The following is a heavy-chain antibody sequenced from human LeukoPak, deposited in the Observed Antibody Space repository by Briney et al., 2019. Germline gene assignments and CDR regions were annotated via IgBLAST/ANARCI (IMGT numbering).Heavy chain of an antibody. CDR3: ARRSRDSSGSYNDAFDI. J-gene: IGHJ3*02. Sequence: SETLSLTCAVSGYSISSGYYWGWIRQPPGKGLEWIGSIYHSGSTYYNPSLKSRVTISVDTSKNQFSLKLSSVTAADTAVYYCARRSRDSSGSYNDAFDIWGQGTMVTVSS. V-gene: IGHV4-38-2*01. CDR1: GYSISSGYY. D-gene: IGHD3-22*01. CDR2: IYHSGST.